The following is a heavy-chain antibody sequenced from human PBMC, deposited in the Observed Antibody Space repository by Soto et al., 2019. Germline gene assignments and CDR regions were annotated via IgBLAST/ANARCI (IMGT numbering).Heavy chain of an antibody. Sequence: ASVKVSCKASGYRITAKYLHWVRQAPGQGLEWMGWINPSSGGTKEAQKFRGRVTMTRDTSISAAYMELSRLTSDDTAVYYCAKGGSSWTEWFDPWGQGTLVTVSS. V-gene: IGHV1-2*02. CDR3: AKGGSSWTEWFDP. CDR2: INPSSGGT. D-gene: IGHD6-13*01. J-gene: IGHJ5*02. CDR1: GYRITAKY.